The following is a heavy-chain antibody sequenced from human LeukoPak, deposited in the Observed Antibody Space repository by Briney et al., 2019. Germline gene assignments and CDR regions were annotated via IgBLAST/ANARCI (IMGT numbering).Heavy chain of an antibody. Sequence: SETLSLTCAVYGGSFSGYYWSWIRQPPGKGLEWIGEINHSGSTNYNPSLKSRVTISVDTSKNQFSLKLSSVTAADTAVYYCASRMRGNAFDIWGQGTMVTVSS. V-gene: IGHV4-34*01. CDR3: ASRMRGNAFDI. CDR1: GGSFSGYY. D-gene: IGHD2-8*01. J-gene: IGHJ3*02. CDR2: INHSGST.